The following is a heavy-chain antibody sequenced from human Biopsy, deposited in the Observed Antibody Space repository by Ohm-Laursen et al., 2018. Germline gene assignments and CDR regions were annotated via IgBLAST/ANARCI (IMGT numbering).Heavy chain of an antibody. Sequence: SLRLSCAASGYSVSSYDMNWVRQAPGKGLEWISYISETSSHIYDADPVRGRFTVARDIAKNSLYLQLNSPRVEDTAVYYCARDSSRRAREGGMDVWGQGTTVTVSS. CDR1: GYSVSSYD. CDR3: ARDSSRRAREGGMDV. D-gene: IGHD6-6*01. V-gene: IGHV3-21*01. CDR2: ISETSSHI. J-gene: IGHJ6*02.